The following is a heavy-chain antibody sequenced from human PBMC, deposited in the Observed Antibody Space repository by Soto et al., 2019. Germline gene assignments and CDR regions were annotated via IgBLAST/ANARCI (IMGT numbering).Heavy chain of an antibody. V-gene: IGHV3-23*01. CDR1: GFTFSSYA. CDR2: ISGSGGST. Sequence: GGSLRLSCAASGFTFSSYAMSWVRQAPGKGLEWVSAISGSGGSTYYADSVKGRFTISRDNSKNTLYLQMNSLRAEDTAVYYCAKDHYSGSYYDYYYYGMDVWGQGTTVTVSS. D-gene: IGHD1-26*01. J-gene: IGHJ6*02. CDR3: AKDHYSGSYYDYYYYGMDV.